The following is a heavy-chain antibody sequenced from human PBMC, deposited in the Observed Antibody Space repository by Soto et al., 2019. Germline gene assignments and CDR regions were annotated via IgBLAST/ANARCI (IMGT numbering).Heavy chain of an antibody. Sequence: GESLKISCKGSGYSFTTYWIFWVRQMPVKGLEFMGIIYPFYSDTTYSPSFQGHVTISFDNSISTSYLQLISLKASYTAMYYCARLGLASNSDYYYYGMDVWGQGTTVTVSS. V-gene: IGHV5-51*01. D-gene: IGHD3-10*01. CDR3: ARLGLASNSDYYYYGMDV. CDR2: IYPFYSDT. CDR1: GYSFTTYW. J-gene: IGHJ6*02.